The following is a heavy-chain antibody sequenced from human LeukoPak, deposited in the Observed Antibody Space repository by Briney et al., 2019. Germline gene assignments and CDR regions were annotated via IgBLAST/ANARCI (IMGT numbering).Heavy chain of an antibody. CDR1: GGSISSRKW. CDR3: AGPPYNSGAYTFDV. D-gene: IGHD5-12*01. J-gene: IGHJ3*01. CDR2: IYQSGYT. Sequence: PSGTLSLTCTVSGGSISSRKWWGWVRQPPGKGLEWIGEIYQSGYTNYNPSFKSRVTISEDQSRNQFSLRLTSVTAADTAIYYCAGPPYNSGAYTFDVWGQGTMVSVSS. V-gene: IGHV4-4*02.